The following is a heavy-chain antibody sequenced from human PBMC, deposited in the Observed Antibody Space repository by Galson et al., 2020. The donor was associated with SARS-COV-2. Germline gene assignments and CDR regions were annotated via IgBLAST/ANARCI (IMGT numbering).Heavy chain of an antibody. Sequence: GGSLRLSCAASGFTFISYSLNWVRQAPGKGLEWVSYISSGSSYIYYADSVRGRFTISRDNAKNSLFLQMNSLRTEDTAVYYCARVGDMATTPDRYHLYGLDVWGQGTTVTVSS. CDR2: ISSGSSYI. CDR1: GFTFISYS. D-gene: IGHD3-16*01. V-gene: IGHV3-21*06. J-gene: IGHJ6*02. CDR3: ARVGDMATTPDRYHLYGLDV.